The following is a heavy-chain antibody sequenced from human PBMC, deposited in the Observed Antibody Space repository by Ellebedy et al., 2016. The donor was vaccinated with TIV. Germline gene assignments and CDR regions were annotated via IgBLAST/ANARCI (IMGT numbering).Heavy chain of an antibody. V-gene: IGHV3-21*01. CDR3: ARDAIQLWLRYWFDP. CDR1: GFTFSSYW. CDR2: ISSSSSYI. Sequence: GGSLRLXCAASGFTFSSYWMSWVRQAPGKGLEWVSSISSSSSYIYYADSVKGRFTISRDNANNSLYLQMNSLRAEDTAVYYCARDAIQLWLRYWFDPWGQGTLVTVSS. J-gene: IGHJ5*02. D-gene: IGHD5-18*01.